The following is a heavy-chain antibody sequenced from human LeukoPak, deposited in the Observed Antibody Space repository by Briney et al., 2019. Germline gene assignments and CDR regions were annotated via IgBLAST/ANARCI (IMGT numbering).Heavy chain of an antibody. J-gene: IGHJ4*02. CDR3: ARRSSTASRYFDF. D-gene: IGHD2/OR15-2a*01. CDR1: GYNFTSYW. CDR2: IYPGDSDT. V-gene: IGHV5-51*01. Sequence: GESLKISCKGSGYNFTSYWIVWVRQMPGKGLAWMGIIYPGDSDTIYSPSFQGQVTISADKSISAAYLQWSSLKASDTAMYYCARRSSTASRYFDFWGQGALVTVSS.